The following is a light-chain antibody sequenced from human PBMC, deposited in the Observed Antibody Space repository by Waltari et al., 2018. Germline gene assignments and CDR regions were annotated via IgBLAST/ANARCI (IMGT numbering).Light chain of an antibody. CDR1: QSVSTF. V-gene: IGKV3-11*01. CDR3: QQRANWPPLT. J-gene: IGKJ4*01. Sequence: EIVLTQSPATLSLAPGERATLSCRASQSVSTFLAWYQQKPGQVPRLLIYHASTRATGVRARFSGSESGTDFTLAISGLEPEDFAVYSCQQRANWPPLTFGGGTKVEI. CDR2: HAS.